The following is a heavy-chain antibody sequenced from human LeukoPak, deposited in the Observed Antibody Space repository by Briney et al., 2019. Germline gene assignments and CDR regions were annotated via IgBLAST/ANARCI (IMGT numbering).Heavy chain of an antibody. CDR1: GYTFTGYY. V-gene: IGHV1-2*04. Sequence: GASVKVSCKASGYTFTGYYMHWVRQAPGQGLEWMGRINPNSGGTNYAQKFQGWVTMTRDTSISTAYMELSRLRPDDTAVYYCARGDYGDYSAFDIWGQGTMVTASS. CDR3: ARGDYGDYSAFDI. CDR2: INPNSGGT. D-gene: IGHD4-17*01. J-gene: IGHJ3*02.